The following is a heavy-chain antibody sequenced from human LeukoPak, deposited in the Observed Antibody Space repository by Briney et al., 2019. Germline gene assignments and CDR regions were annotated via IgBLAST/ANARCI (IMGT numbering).Heavy chain of an antibody. V-gene: IGHV3-21*01. J-gene: IGHJ6*02. CDR2: IRTNSSHI. Sequence: SGGSLRLSCAASGFTFSTYTLNWVRQAPGKGLEWVSSIRTNSSHIDYADSVKGRFTIARDNAKNSLFLQMNSLRADDTAVYYCTRAEYSTMVRGVIVYYGMEVWGQGTTVTVSS. CDR1: GFTFSTYT. CDR3: TRAEYSTMVRGVIVYYGMEV. D-gene: IGHD3-10*01.